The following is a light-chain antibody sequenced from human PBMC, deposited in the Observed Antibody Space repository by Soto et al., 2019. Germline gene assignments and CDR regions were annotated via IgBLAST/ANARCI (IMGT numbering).Light chain of an antibody. CDR1: QAIGSY. V-gene: IGKV1-9*01. J-gene: IGKJ1*01. CDR2: SAS. Sequence: IQLTQSPSSLSASVGDTVTITCRASQAIGSYFAWYQQRPGTAPKLLIYSASTLHSGVPSRFSGSGSGTDFTLTISRLEPEDSAVYYCQQYGSSPTWTFGQGTKVEIK. CDR3: QQYGSSPTWT.